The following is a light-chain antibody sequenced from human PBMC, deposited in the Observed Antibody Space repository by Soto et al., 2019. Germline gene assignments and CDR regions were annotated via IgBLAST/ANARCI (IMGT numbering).Light chain of an antibody. CDR3: QQYEAYPLT. V-gene: IGKV1-5*03. Sequence: DIQLTQSPSTLSASVGDRVTITCRASQSIKTWLAWYQQKSGKAPKLLVYKASSLEGGVPSRFSGSGSATEFTLTINTLQPDDFATYYCQQYEAYPLTFGGGTKVEI. CDR2: KAS. J-gene: IGKJ4*01. CDR1: QSIKTW.